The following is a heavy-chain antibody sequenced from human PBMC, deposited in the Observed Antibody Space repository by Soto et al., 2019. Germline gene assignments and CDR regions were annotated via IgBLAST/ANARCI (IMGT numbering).Heavy chain of an antibody. CDR3: ALSMDGENYPH. CDR1: GFSLTTNGVG. J-gene: IGHJ4*02. CDR2: TYWDDDK. V-gene: IGHV2-5*02. D-gene: IGHD3-10*01. Sequence: QITLKEAGPTLVTPTQTLTLTFTFSGFSLTTNGVGVAWIRQTTGKAPEWLAATYWDDDKRYRPSLKRRLTITKDPSENRVVLTMTHMDPIDTGTYYSALSMDGENYPHWGPGTLVSVSS.